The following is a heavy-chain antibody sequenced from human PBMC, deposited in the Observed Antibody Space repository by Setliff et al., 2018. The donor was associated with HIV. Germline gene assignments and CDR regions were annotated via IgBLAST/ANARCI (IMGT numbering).Heavy chain of an antibody. V-gene: IGHV3-11*04. CDR3: AKDILAAGLFLDY. J-gene: IGHJ4*02. D-gene: IGHD6-13*01. CDR2: ISFSGNDI. CDR1: GFSFSDYY. Sequence: GESLRLSCAASGFSFSDYYMSWIRQAPGKGLECVSYISFSGNDIHYAESVKGRFTISRDNARNSLYLQMNSLRAEDTAVYYCAKDILAAGLFLDYWGQGILVTVSS.